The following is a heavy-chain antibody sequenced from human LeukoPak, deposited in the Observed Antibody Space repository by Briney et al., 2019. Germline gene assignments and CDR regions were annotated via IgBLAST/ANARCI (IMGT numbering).Heavy chain of an antibody. CDR3: ARSYYYDSSGYGDYFDY. CDR1: GYTFSSYA. V-gene: IGHV7-4-1*02. D-gene: IGHD3-22*01. J-gene: IGHJ4*02. Sequence: ASVKVSCKASGYTFSSYAMNWVRQAPGHGLEWMGWINTNTGNPTYAQGFTGRFVFSLDTSVSTAYLQVNSLKAEDTAVYYCARSYYYDSSGYGDYFDYWGQGTLITVSS. CDR2: INTNTGNP.